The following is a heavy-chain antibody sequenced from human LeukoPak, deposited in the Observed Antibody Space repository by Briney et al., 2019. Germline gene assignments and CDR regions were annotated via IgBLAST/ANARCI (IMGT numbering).Heavy chain of an antibody. CDR3: AKNSGDYSYYDFWSGYGYYFDY. Sequence: GGSLRLSCAASGFTFSSYAMSWVRQAPGEGLEWVSAISGSGGSTYYADSVKGRFTISRDNSKNTLYLQMNSLRAEDTAVYYCAKNSGDYSYYDFWSGYGYYFDYWGQGTLVTVSS. V-gene: IGHV3-23*01. J-gene: IGHJ4*02. D-gene: IGHD3-3*01. CDR2: ISGSGGST. CDR1: GFTFSSYA.